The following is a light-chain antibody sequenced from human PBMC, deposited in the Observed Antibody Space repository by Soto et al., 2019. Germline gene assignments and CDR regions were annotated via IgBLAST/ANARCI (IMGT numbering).Light chain of an antibody. CDR1: QDIGGR. CDR3: LQVYSFPRT. CDR2: AAA. J-gene: IGKJ1*01. V-gene: IGKV1-12*01. Sequence: DIQMTQSPSSVSASVGDRITITCRACQDIGGRLAWFKQKPGKAPQYLIQAAAILQSGFPSRFSRSGSGTEFILTINSLQPEDFASYFCLQVYSFPRTFGLGNKVEI.